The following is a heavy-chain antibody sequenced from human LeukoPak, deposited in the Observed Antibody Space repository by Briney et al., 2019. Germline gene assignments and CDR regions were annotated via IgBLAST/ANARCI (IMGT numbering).Heavy chain of an antibody. D-gene: IGHD6-19*01. CDR1: GYTFTSYG. CDR2: ISAYNGNT. CDR3: ARGVSAVAGNYYYYYMDV. J-gene: IGHJ6*03. V-gene: IGHV1-18*01. Sequence: GASVKVSCKASGYTFTSYGISWVREAPGQGLEWMGWISAYNGNTNYAQKLQDRVTMTTDTSTSTAYMELRSLRSDDTAVYYCARGVSAVAGNYYYYYMDVWGKGTTVTVSS.